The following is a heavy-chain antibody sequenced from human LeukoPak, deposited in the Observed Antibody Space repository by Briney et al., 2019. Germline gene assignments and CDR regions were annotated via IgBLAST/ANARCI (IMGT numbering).Heavy chain of an antibody. CDR3: ARSLVYCSGGSCYSGYFDY. Sequence: GGSLRLSCAASGFTFSNYGMHWVRQAPGKGLEWVAVIWYDGSNKYYADSVKDRFTISRDNSKNTLYLQMNSLRAEDTAVYYCARSLVYCSGGSCYSGYFDYWGQGTLVTVSS. V-gene: IGHV3-33*01. CDR2: IWYDGSNK. CDR1: GFTFSNYG. J-gene: IGHJ4*02. D-gene: IGHD2-15*01.